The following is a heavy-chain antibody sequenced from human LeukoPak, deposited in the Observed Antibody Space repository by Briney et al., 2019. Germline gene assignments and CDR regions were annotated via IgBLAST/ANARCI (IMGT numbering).Heavy chain of an antibody. D-gene: IGHD2-8*01. J-gene: IGHJ6*02. CDR2: INHSGTT. V-gene: IGHV4-34*01. CDR1: GGSFSGFY. CDR3: AGGHVGSYAYYYYYGMDV. Sequence: SETLSLTCAVYGGSFSGFYWSWIRQPPKKGLEWIAEINHSGTTNYNPSLKSRVTISVDTSKNQFSLKVRSVTAADTAVYYCAGGHVGSYAYYYYYGMDVWGQGTTVTVSS.